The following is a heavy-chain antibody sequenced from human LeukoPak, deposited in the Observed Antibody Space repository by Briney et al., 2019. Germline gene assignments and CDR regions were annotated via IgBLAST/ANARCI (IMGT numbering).Heavy chain of an antibody. CDR1: GFALSSHW. CDR2: VNRDGSET. Sequence: GGSLRLSCAAFGFALSSHWMTWVRQVPGRGPEWVANVNRDGSETYYLDSVKGRFTISKDNAKNSLYLQMNSLRAEDTALYHCARNNGMDVWGQGTTVIVSS. CDR3: ARNNGMDV. V-gene: IGHV3-7*03. J-gene: IGHJ6*02.